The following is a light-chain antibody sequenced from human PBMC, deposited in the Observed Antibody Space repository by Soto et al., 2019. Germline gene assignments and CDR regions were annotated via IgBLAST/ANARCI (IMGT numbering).Light chain of an antibody. CDR2: DVS. Sequence: QSVLTQPASVSGSPRHSITIFCTGTSSDVGGYNCVSWYQHHPGKAPKLMIYDVSNRPSGVSNRFSGSKSGNTASLSISGLQPEDEADYYCSSYRTSNTRQIVCRTG. V-gene: IGLV2-14*03. CDR1: SSDVGGYNC. J-gene: IGLJ1*01. CDR3: SSYRTSNTRQIV.